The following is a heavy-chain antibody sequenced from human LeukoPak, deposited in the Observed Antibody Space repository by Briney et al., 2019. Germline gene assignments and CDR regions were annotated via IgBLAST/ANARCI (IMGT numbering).Heavy chain of an antibody. CDR3: ARDLPYYDFWSGYFLHHYYYGMDV. CDR2: MSPNSGNT. V-gene: IGHV1-8*01. J-gene: IGHJ6*02. CDR1: GYTFTSYD. D-gene: IGHD3-3*01. Sequence: ASVKVSCKASGYTFTSYDINWARQATGQGLEWMGWMSPNSGNTGYAQKFQGRVTMTRNTSISTAYMELSSLRSEDTAVYYCARDLPYYDFWSGYFLHHYYYGMDVWGQGTTVTVSS.